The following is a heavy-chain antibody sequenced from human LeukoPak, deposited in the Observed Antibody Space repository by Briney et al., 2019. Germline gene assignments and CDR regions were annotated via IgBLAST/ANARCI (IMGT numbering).Heavy chain of an antibody. J-gene: IGHJ4*02. Sequence: GASVKVSCKASGYTFTNYAMNWVRQAPGQGLEWMGWINTNTGDPTYAQGFTGRFVFSLDTSVSTAYLQISSLKAEDTAVYYCARPLVPLAYCGGDCYSFSYWGQGALVTVSS. CDR2: INTNTGDP. V-gene: IGHV7-4-1*02. CDR3: ARPLVPLAYCGGDCYSFSY. CDR1: GYTFTNYA. D-gene: IGHD2-21*02.